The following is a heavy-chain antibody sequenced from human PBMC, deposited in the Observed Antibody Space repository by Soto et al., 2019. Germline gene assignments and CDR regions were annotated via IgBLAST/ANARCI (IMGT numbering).Heavy chain of an antibody. V-gene: IGHV3-23*01. CDR3: SKNPAARPYYYYGMDV. CDR1: GFTFSSCA. CDR2: ISGSGGGT. J-gene: IGHJ6*02. D-gene: IGHD2-2*02. Sequence: GGSLRLSCAASGFTFSSCAMSWVRQAPGKGLEWVSAISGSGGGTYYAESVKGRFTISRDNSKNTLFLQMNCLSADDTAVYFCSKNPAARPYYYYGMDVWGQGTTVTVSS.